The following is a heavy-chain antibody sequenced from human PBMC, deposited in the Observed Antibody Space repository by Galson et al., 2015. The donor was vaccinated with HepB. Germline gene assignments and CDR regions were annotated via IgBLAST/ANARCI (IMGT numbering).Heavy chain of an antibody. CDR1: GFTFSTYG. CDR2: IWYDGTNK. V-gene: IGHV3-33*01. Sequence: SLRLSCAASGFTFSTYGMHWVRQAPGKGLEWVAVIWYDGTNKYNVDSVKGRFTISRDNSRNTLYLQMNSLRVEDTAVYYCARGASGWYDLDYWGQGTLVTVSS. D-gene: IGHD6-19*01. CDR3: ARGASGWYDLDY. J-gene: IGHJ4*02.